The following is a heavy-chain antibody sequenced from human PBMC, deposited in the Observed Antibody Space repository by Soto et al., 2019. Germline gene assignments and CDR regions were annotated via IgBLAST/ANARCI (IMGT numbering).Heavy chain of an antibody. CDR3: ARRGSGSYFEPYYYYGMDV. D-gene: IGHD1-26*01. Sequence: SETLSLTCTVSGGSISSPNFYWSWIRQPPGKGLEWIGEINHSGSTNYNPSLKSRVTISVDTSKNQFSLKLSSVTAADTAVYYCARRGSGSYFEPYYYYGMDVWGQGTTVTVSS. V-gene: IGHV4-39*07. CDR2: INHSGST. J-gene: IGHJ6*02. CDR1: GGSISSPNFY.